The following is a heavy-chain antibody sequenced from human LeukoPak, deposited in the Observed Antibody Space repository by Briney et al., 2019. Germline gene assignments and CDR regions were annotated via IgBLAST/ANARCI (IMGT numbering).Heavy chain of an antibody. Sequence: ASVKVSCKASGYTFTSYYMHWVRQAPGQGLEWMGIINPSGGSTSYAQKFQGRVTMTSDTSTSTVYMQLNDLTSEDTAVYFCARVGTAAATADSWGQGTLVTVSS. V-gene: IGHV1-46*01. D-gene: IGHD6-25*01. CDR3: ARVGTAAATADS. J-gene: IGHJ4*02. CDR1: GYTFTSYY. CDR2: INPSGGST.